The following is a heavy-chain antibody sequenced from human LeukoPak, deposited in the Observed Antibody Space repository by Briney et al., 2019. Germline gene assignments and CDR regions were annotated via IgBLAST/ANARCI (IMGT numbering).Heavy chain of an antibody. CDR3: ATEDSRSGSYYDP. CDR2: INPKSGDT. Sequence: ASVKVSCKASGYISTDYRLHWVRQAPGQGLEWMGRINPKSGDTNYAQKFQGRVTMTSDTSITTAYMELRRLKSDDTAFYFCATEDSRSGSYYDPWGQGTLVTVSS. J-gene: IGHJ5*02. V-gene: IGHV1-2*06. CDR1: GYISTDYR. D-gene: IGHD1-26*01.